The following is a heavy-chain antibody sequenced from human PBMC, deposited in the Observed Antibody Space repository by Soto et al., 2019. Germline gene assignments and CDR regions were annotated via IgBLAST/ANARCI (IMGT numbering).Heavy chain of an antibody. CDR3: ARGSGSYYYYGMDV. Sequence: TLSLTCAVSGGSISSGGYSWSWIRQPPGKGLEWIGCVYHSGSTYSNPSLKGRVTISVDRSKNQFSLNLSSVTAADTAVYYCARGSGSYYYYGMDVWGQGTTVTVSS. D-gene: IGHD3-10*01. CDR2: VYHSGST. J-gene: IGHJ6*02. CDR1: GGSISSGGYS. V-gene: IGHV4-30-2*01.